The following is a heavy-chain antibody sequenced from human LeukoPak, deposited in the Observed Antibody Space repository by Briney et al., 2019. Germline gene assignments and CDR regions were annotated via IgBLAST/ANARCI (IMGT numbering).Heavy chain of an antibody. CDR2: ISTYNGNT. Sequence: AAVKVSCKASGYTFTTYGISWVRQAPGQGREWMGWISTYNGNTNYAQKVQDRITMTADTSTSTAYMELRSLRSDDTAVYYCARDFISGTYDFDYWGQGTLVTVSS. CDR3: ARDFISGTYDFDY. V-gene: IGHV1-18*01. J-gene: IGHJ4*02. D-gene: IGHD3-10*01. CDR1: GYTFTTYG.